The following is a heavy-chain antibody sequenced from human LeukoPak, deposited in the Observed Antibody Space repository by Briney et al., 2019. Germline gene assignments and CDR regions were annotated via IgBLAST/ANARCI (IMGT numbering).Heavy chain of an antibody. CDR2: IYYSGST. Sequence: SETLSLTCTVSGGSISGSSYYWGWIRQPPGKGLEWIGSIYYSGSTYYNPSLKSRVTISVDTSKNQFSLKLNSVTATDTAVYYCARGRGYVWGSYRLAPWGQGTLVTVSS. J-gene: IGHJ5*02. CDR3: ARGRGYVWGSYRLAP. V-gene: IGHV4-39*02. CDR1: GGSISGSSYY. D-gene: IGHD3-16*02.